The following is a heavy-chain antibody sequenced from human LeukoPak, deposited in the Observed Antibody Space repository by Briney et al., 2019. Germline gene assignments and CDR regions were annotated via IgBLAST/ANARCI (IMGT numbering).Heavy chain of an antibody. V-gene: IGHV3-48*03. D-gene: IGHD5-18*01. CDR1: GFTFSSYE. CDR3: AKGGREYSYGYDP. CDR2: ISSSGSTI. Sequence: GGSLRLSCAASGFTFSSYEMNWVRQAPGKGLEWVSYISSSGSTIYYADSVKGRFTISRDNAKNSLYLQMNSLRAEDTAVYSCAKGGREYSYGYDPWGQGTLVTVSS. J-gene: IGHJ5*02.